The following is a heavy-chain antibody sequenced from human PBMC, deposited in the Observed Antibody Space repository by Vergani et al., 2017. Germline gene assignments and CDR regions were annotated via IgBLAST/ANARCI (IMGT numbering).Heavy chain of an antibody. CDR2: ISYDGSNK. Sequence: QVQLVESGGGVVQPGRSLRLSCAASGFTLSSYGMHWVRQAPGKGLEWVAVISYDGSNKYYADSVKGRFTISRDNSKNTLYLQMNSLRAEDTAVYYCAKDGRYCSRTSCYWYYYYYMDVWGKGTTVTVSS. V-gene: IGHV3-30*18. D-gene: IGHD2-2*01. CDR3: AKDGRYCSRTSCYWYYYYYMDV. J-gene: IGHJ6*03. CDR1: GFTLSSYG.